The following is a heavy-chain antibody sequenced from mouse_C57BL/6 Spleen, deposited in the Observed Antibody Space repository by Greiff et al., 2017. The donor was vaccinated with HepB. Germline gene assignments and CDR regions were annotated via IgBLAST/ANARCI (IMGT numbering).Heavy chain of an antibody. CDR1: GYTFTDYY. J-gene: IGHJ4*01. CDR2: INPNNGGT. CDR3: AREGTTVGVDY. D-gene: IGHD1-1*01. Sequence: VQLQQSGPELVKPGASVKISCKASGYTFTDYYMNWVKQSHGKSLEWIGDINPNNGGTSYNQKFKGKATLTVDKSSSTAYMELRSLTSEDSAVYYCAREGTTVGVDYWGQGTSVTVSS. V-gene: IGHV1-26*01.